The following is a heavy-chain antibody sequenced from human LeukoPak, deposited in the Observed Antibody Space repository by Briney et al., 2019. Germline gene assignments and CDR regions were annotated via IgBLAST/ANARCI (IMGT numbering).Heavy chain of an antibody. Sequence: PGGSLRLSCAASGFFFDDYGMHWVRQVPGKGLEWVSGISWQSNTRKYADSVRGRFTISRDNAKNSLYLQMNSLKLEDTAPYYCVKDRDFWSGLDVWGQGTMVTVS. CDR2: ISWQSNTR. CDR1: GFFFDDYG. V-gene: IGHV3-9*01. D-gene: IGHD3-3*01. CDR3: VKDRDFWSGLDV. J-gene: IGHJ6*02.